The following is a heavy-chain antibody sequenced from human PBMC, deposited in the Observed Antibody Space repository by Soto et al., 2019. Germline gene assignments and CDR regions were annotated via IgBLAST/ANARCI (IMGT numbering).Heavy chain of an antibody. V-gene: IGHV1-8*01. J-gene: IGHJ6*02. CDR3: ARERTGTTSMDV. Sequence: QVQLVQSGAEVKKPGASVKVSCKASGYTFTSYDINWVRQATGQGLEWMGWMNPNSGNTGYAQKFQGRVTMTRNTSISTAYLGLSSLRSEDTAVYYCARERTGTTSMDVWGQGTTVTVSS. CDR2: MNPNSGNT. D-gene: IGHD1-1*01. CDR1: GYTFTSYD.